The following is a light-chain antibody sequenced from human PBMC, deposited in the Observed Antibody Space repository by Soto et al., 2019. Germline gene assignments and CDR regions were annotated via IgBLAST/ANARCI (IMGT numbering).Light chain of an antibody. CDR2: DAS. J-gene: IGKJ2*01. V-gene: IGKV1-5*01. Sequence: DIQMTQSPATLSASVGDRGTISCRASQSVNRWLAWYQQRPGKAPRLLIYDASKLESGVPSRFSGSGSGTEFTLTITSVQPDDFETYFCQQYYTFPYIFGQGTKVDI. CDR3: QQYYTFPYI. CDR1: QSVNRW.